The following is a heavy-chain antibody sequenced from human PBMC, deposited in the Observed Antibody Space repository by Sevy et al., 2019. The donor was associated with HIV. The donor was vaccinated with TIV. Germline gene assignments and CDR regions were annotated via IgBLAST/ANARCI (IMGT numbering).Heavy chain of an antibody. CDR3: ARDCSSTSCLWGLDV. CDR2: IKRDGIEK. CDR1: GFTFSHYW. Sequence: GGSLRLSCAASGFTFSHYWMSWVRQAPGKGLEWVANIKRDGIEKYYMASVKGRFTIPRDNAKNSLYLQINSLRAEDTAMYYCARDCSSTSCLWGLDVWGQGTTVTVSS. J-gene: IGHJ6*02. V-gene: IGHV3-7*03. D-gene: IGHD2-2*01.